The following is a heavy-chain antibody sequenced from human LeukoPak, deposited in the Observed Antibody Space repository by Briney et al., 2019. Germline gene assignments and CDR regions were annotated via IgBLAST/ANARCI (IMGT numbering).Heavy chain of an antibody. CDR2: ISSSSSYI. V-gene: IGHV3-21*01. CDR1: GFTFSSYS. J-gene: IGHJ5*02. CDR3: AREEAAAACLDP. Sequence: GGSLRLSCAASGFTFSSYSMNWVRQAPGKGLEWVSSISSSSSYIYYADSVKGRFTISRDNAKNSLYLQMNSLRAEDTAVYYCAREEAAAACLDPWGQGTLVTVSS. D-gene: IGHD6-13*01.